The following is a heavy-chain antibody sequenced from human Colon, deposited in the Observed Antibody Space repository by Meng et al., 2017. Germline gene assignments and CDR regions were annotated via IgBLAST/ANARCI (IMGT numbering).Heavy chain of an antibody. CDR1: GFTLSKSW. D-gene: IGHD6-25*01. Sequence: QLVESGGGLVQPGGSLRLSCVASGFTLSKSWMHWVRQAPGKGLVWVSRIGSDGTIRYGDSVKGRFTISRDDAKNSLYLQMDSLRAEDTAMYYCAKAIPDSGLAPWGQGTLVTASS. J-gene: IGHJ5*02. CDR3: AKAIPDSGLAP. CDR2: IGSDGTI. V-gene: IGHV3-74*01.